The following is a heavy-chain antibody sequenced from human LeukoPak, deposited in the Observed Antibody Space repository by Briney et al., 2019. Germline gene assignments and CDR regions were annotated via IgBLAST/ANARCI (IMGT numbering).Heavy chain of an antibody. D-gene: IGHD5-12*01. V-gene: IGHV4-59*01. CDR3: ARDPSGYGAFDY. CDR1: GASITTYY. CDR2: IYYSGST. J-gene: IGHJ4*02. Sequence: PSETLSLTCTVSGASITTYYRSWIRQPPGKGLEWIGYIYYSGSTNNNPSLKSRVTISVDTSNNQFSLRLNSVTAADTAIYYCARDPSGYGAFDYWGQGTLVTVSS.